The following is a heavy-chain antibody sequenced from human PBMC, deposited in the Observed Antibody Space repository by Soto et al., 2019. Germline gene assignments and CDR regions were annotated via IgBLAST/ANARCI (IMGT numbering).Heavy chain of an antibody. CDR3: ARTVGAAYYFDF. CDR2: IYTSVST. J-gene: IGHJ4*02. V-gene: IGHV4-4*07. D-gene: IGHD1-26*01. Sequence: QVQLQESGPGLVKPSETLSLTCNVSGDSMSKYYWSWIRQPAGKGLEWIGRIYTSVSTNYNPSLKSRVTMSIDTSNNHFSLNLRSVTAADTAVYYCARTVGAAYYFDFWGQGALVTVSS. CDR1: GDSMSKYY.